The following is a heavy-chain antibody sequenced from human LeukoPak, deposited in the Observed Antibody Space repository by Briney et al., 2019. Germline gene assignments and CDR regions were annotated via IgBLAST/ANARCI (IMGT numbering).Heavy chain of an antibody. D-gene: IGHD1-1*01. J-gene: IGHJ6*03. CDR2: ISSSSSTI. CDR1: GFTFSRYG. CDR3: ARDSRVEFYYYYMDV. Sequence: GGSLRLSCAASGFTFSRYGMHWVRQAPGKGLEWVSYISSSSSTIYYADSVKGRFTISRDNAKNSSYLQMNSLRAEDTAVYYCARDSRVEFYYYYMDVWGKGTTVTVSS. V-gene: IGHV3-48*01.